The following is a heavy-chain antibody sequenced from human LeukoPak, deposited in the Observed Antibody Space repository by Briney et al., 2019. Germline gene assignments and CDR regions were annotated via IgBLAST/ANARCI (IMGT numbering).Heavy chain of an antibody. J-gene: IGHJ3*01. V-gene: IGHV3-21*01. Sequence: GGSLRLSCSVSGFTFSSYSMNWVRQAPGKGLQWVSSISGGGSYIFYADSVEGRFSVSRDNAKNSVFLQMNSLRAEDTAVHYCARGLGDYDAFDVWGQGTLVTVSS. CDR3: ARGLGDYDAFDV. D-gene: IGHD4-17*01. CDR2: ISGGGSYI. CDR1: GFTFSSYS.